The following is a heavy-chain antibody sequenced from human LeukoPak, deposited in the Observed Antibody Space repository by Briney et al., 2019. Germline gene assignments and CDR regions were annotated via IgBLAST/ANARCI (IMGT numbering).Heavy chain of an antibody. CDR1: GFTLSSYW. CDR2: IKQDGSEK. Sequence: GGSLRLSCAASGFTLSSYWMSWVRQAPGKGLEWVANIKQDGSEKYYVDSVKGRFTISRDNAKNSLYLQLNSLRAEDTAVYYCARDWRSDYYDSSGYFSYWGQGTLVTVSS. CDR3: ARDWRSDYYDSSGYFSY. D-gene: IGHD3-22*01. V-gene: IGHV3-7*01. J-gene: IGHJ4*02.